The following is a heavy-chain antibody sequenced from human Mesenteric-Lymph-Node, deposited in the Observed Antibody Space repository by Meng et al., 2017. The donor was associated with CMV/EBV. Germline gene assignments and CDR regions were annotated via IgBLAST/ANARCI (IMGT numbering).Heavy chain of an antibody. CDR1: GGSFSAYF. D-gene: IGHD2-2*01. CDR3: ARGGPNRFYLPAAVYNGMDV. CDR2: INHSVST. Sequence: SETLSLTCAVDGGSFSAYFWSWIRQPPGKGLEWIGEINHSVSTNYNPSLKSRVTMSIGASNYQFSLTLSSVTAADTAVYYCARGGPNRFYLPAAVYNGMDVWGQGTTVTVSS. J-gene: IGHJ6*02. V-gene: IGHV4-34*01.